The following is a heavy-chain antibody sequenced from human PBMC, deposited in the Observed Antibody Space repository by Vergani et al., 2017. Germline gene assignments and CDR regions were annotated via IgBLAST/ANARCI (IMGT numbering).Heavy chain of an antibody. Sequence: EVQLVQSGAEVKKPGESLKISCKGSGYNFSDYWIGWVRQMPGKGLEWMGIIYPDDSNTRYSPSFQGQVTISADKSIATAYLQWSSLKASDTAMYYCARHEAAPQRKYYYYYYMDVWGKGTTVIVSS. D-gene: IGHD6-13*01. V-gene: IGHV5-51*01. CDR2: IYPDDSNT. CDR3: ARHEAAPQRKYYYYYYMDV. CDR1: GYNFSDYW. J-gene: IGHJ6*03.